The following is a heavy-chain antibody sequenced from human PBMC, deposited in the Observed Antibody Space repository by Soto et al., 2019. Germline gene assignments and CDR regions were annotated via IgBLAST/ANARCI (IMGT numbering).Heavy chain of an antibody. Sequence: QVELVQSGAEVKKPGSSVRVSCQAPEDTFRNYAISGVRQAPGQGLEWMGGITPIFGTANYAQKFQCRVTITADTSANTVYLELSSLRSEDTAVYYCTSTKYDSSAYYYWYLGLWGRGTLVTVSS. CDR3: TSTKYDSSAYYYWYLGL. CDR1: EDTFRNYA. V-gene: IGHV1-69*06. CDR2: ITPIFGTA. J-gene: IGHJ2*01. D-gene: IGHD3-22*01.